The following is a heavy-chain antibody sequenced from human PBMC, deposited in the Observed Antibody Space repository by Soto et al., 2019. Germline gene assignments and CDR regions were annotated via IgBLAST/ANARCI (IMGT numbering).Heavy chain of an antibody. D-gene: IGHD5-18*01. J-gene: IGHJ6*02. V-gene: IGHV3-43*01. CDR1: GFTFEDYT. CDR3: AKTTRGYSYGYGMDV. Sequence: LRLSCAASGFTFEDYTMHWVRQAPGKGLEWVSLMSWDGGSTYYADSVKGRFTISRDNSKNSLYLQMNSLRTEDTALYYCAKTTRGYSYGYGMDVWGQGTTVTVSS. CDR2: MSWDGGST.